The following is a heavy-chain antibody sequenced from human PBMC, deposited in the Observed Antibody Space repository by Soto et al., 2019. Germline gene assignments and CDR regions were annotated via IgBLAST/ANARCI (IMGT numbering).Heavy chain of an antibody. CDR1: GFTVSSNY. D-gene: IGHD5-18*01. CDR3: ARYRGYRYDYVIDV. V-gene: IGHV3-53*01. Sequence: GGSLRLSCAASGFTVSSNYMSWVRQAPGKGLEWVSVIYSGGSTYYADSVKGRFTISRDNSKNTLYLQMSGLRAEDTAVYYCARYRGYRYDYVIDVWGQGTPVTVSS. J-gene: IGHJ6*02. CDR2: IYSGGST.